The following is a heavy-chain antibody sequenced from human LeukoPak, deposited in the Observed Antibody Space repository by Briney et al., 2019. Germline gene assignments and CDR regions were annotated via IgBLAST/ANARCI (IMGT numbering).Heavy chain of an antibody. Sequence: PGGSLRLSRAASGFTFSSYSMNWVRQAPGKGLEWVSYISSSRNNIYYADSVKGRFTISKDNAKNSLYLQMYSLRDEDTAVYYCARDQFFAFDIWGQGTMVAVSS. CDR3: ARDQFFAFDI. J-gene: IGHJ3*02. CDR2: ISSSRNNI. V-gene: IGHV3-48*02. D-gene: IGHD3-3*01. CDR1: GFTFSSYS.